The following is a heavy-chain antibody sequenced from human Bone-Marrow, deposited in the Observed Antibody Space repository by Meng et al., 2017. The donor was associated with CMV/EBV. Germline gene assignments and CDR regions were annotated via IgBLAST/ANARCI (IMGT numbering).Heavy chain of an antibody. V-gene: IGHV1-18*01. J-gene: IGHJ2*01. CDR1: GYTFTSYG. Sequence: QVQLVQSGGEVKKPGASVKVSCKASGYTFTSYGISWVRQAPGQGLEWMGWISAYNGNTNYAQKLQGRVTMTTDTSTSTAYMELRSLRSDDTAVYYCARDPPLLEYGPPFDLWGRGTLVTVSS. CDR3: ARDPPLLEYGPPFDL. D-gene: IGHD4-17*01. CDR2: ISAYNGNT.